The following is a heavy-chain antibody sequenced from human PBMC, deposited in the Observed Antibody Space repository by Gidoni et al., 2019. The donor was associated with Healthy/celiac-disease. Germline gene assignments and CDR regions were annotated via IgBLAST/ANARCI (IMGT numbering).Heavy chain of an antibody. J-gene: IGHJ6*02. D-gene: IGHD3-3*01. CDR2: IKQDGSEK. V-gene: IGHV3-7*01. CDR1: GFTFSSSW. CDR3: ARGGVWSPMDV. Sequence: EVQLVESGGGLVQPGGSLRVSGSASGFTFSSSWMGWVSQAQGKGLEWVANIKQDGSEKYYVDSVKGRFTISRDNAKNSLYLQMNSLRAEDTAEYYCARGGVWSPMDVWGQGTTVTVSS.